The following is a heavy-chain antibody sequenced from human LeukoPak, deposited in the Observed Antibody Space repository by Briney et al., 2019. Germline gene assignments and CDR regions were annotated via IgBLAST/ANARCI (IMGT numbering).Heavy chain of an antibody. Sequence: PGGSLRLSSAASGFTFSSYEMNWVRQAPGKGLEWVSYISSSGSTIYYADSVKGRFTISRDNAKNSLYLQMNSLRAEDTAVYYCARDRGGSDYGYWGQGTLVTVSS. CDR2: ISSSGSTI. CDR1: GFTFSSYE. J-gene: IGHJ4*02. CDR3: ARDRGGSDYGY. V-gene: IGHV3-48*03. D-gene: IGHD1-26*01.